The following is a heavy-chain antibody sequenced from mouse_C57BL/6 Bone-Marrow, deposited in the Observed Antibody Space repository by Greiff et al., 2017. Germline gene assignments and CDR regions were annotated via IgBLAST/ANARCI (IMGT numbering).Heavy chain of an antibody. Sequence: EVQLQQSGAELVRPGASVKLSCTASGFNIKDYYMHWVKQRPEQGLEGIGRIDPEDGDPEYAPKFQGKATMTADTSSNTAYLQLSSLTSEDTAVYYCTTPFTTVVATRAYWGQGTLVTVSA. D-gene: IGHD1-1*01. CDR3: TTPFTTVVATRAY. J-gene: IGHJ3*01. V-gene: IGHV14-1*01. CDR2: IDPEDGDP. CDR1: GFNIKDYY.